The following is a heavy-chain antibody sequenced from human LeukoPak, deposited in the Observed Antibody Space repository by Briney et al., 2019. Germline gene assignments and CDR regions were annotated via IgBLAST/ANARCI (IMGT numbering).Heavy chain of an antibody. Sequence: SETLSLTCTVSGGSISSYYWSWIRQPPGKGLEWIGEINHSGSTNYNPSLKSRVTISVDTSKNQFSLKLSSVTAADTAVYYCARSRRDFWSGYRPSPNWFDPWGQGTLVTVSS. J-gene: IGHJ5*02. D-gene: IGHD3-3*01. CDR3: ARSRRDFWSGYRPSPNWFDP. CDR1: GGSISSYY. CDR2: INHSGST. V-gene: IGHV4-34*01.